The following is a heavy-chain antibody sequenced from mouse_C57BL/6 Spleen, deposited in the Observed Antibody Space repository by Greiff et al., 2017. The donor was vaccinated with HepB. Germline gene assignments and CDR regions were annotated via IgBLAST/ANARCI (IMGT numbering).Heavy chain of an antibody. CDR2: IDPENGDT. CDR1: GFNIKDDY. CDR3: TTPDVRYFDV. V-gene: IGHV14-4*01. J-gene: IGHJ1*03. Sequence: EVKLVESGAELVRPGASVKLSCTASGFNIKDDYMHWVKQRPEQGLEWIGWIDPENGDTEYASKFQGKATITADTSSNTAYLQLSSLTSEDTAVYYCTTPDVRYFDVWGTGTTVTVSS.